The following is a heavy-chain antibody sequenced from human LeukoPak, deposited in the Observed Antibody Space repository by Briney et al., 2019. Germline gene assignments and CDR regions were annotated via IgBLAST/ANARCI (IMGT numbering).Heavy chain of an antibody. CDR3: ARDLAAQYYFDY. V-gene: IGHV1-2*02. CDR1: GYTFTGYY. CDR2: INPNSGGT. Sequence: ASVKVSCKASGYTFTGYYMRWVRQAPGQGLEWMGWINPNSGGTNYAQKFQGRVTMTRDTSISTAYMELSRLRSDDTAVYYCARDLAAQYYFDYWGQGTLVTVSS. J-gene: IGHJ4*02. D-gene: IGHD6-13*01.